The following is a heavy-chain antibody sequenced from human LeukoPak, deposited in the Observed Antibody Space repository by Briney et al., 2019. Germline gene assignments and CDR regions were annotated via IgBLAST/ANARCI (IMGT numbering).Heavy chain of an antibody. D-gene: IGHD2-2*01. Sequence: SETLSPTCAVYGGSFSGYYWSWIRQPPGKWLEWIGEINHSGSTNYNPSLKSRVTISVDTSKNQFSLKLSSVTAADTAVYYCARGPPDIVVVPAAMFFDYWGQGTLVTVSS. V-gene: IGHV4-34*01. CDR2: INHSGST. J-gene: IGHJ4*02. CDR1: GGSFSGYY. CDR3: ARGPPDIVVVPAAMFFDY.